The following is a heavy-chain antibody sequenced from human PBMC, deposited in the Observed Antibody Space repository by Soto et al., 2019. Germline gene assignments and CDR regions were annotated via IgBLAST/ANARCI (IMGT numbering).Heavy chain of an antibody. V-gene: IGHV3-30-3*01. D-gene: IGHD5-12*01. CDR1: GFTFSNYA. J-gene: IGHJ4*02. Sequence: QVQLEESGGGVVQPGKSLRLSFAASGFTFSNYALHWVRQAPGKGLEWVAVISHDETTKYYVDAVKGRFTISRDNSKNTLYLQMDSLRVDDTALYYCARTRNYIVATSPDYWGQGTLVTVSS. CDR2: ISHDETTK. CDR3: ARTRNYIVATSPDY.